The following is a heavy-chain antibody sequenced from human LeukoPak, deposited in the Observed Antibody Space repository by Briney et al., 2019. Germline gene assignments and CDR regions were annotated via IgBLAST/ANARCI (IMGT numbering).Heavy chain of an antibody. Sequence: PSETLSLTCTVSGGSISSGSYYWSWIRQPAGKGLEWIGRIYTSGSTNYNPSLKSRVTISVDTSKNQFSLKLSSVTAADTAVYYCAQTTDSGSYYYYYMDVWGKGTTVTVSS. V-gene: IGHV4-61*02. CDR2: IYTSGST. CDR3: AQTTDSGSYYYYYMDV. J-gene: IGHJ6*03. D-gene: IGHD6-6*01. CDR1: GGSISSGSYY.